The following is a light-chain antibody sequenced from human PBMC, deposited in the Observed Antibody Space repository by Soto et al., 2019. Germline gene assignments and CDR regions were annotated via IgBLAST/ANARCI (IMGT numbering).Light chain of an antibody. CDR1: QSVSTTY. Sequence: EIVLTQSPGTLSLSPGERATLSCRASQSVSTTYLGWYQPKPGQAPRLLIYGASSRATGIPDRFRGSGSGTELTLTISRREREDFSVYYCHQYGSSPFTFGGGTKVDI. V-gene: IGKV3-20*01. CDR2: GAS. CDR3: HQYGSSPFT. J-gene: IGKJ4*01.